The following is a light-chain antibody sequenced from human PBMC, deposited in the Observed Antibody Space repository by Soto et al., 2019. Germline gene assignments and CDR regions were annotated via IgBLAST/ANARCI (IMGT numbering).Light chain of an antibody. CDR1: QSVSSSY. CDR3: QQYGSSPPT. Sequence: EIVLTQSPGTLSLSPGERATLSCRASQSVSSSYLAWYQQKPCQAPRLLIYGASSRATGIPVRFSGSGSGTDFTLTISRLEPDDFAVYYCQQYGSSPPTFGQGTRLEIK. CDR2: GAS. V-gene: IGKV3-20*01. J-gene: IGKJ5*01.